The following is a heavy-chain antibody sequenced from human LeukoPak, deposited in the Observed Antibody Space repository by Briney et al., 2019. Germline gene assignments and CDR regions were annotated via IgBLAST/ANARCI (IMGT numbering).Heavy chain of an antibody. D-gene: IGHD3-22*01. Sequence: GESLKISCKGSGYSFTSYWIGWVRQMPGKGLEWMGIIYPGDSDTRYSPSFQGQVTISADKSISTAYLQWSSLKASDTAMYYCARHIEDYYDSSGFWFDPWGQGTLVTASS. CDR1: GYSFTSYW. CDR3: ARHIEDYYDSSGFWFDP. V-gene: IGHV5-51*01. CDR2: IYPGDSDT. J-gene: IGHJ5*02.